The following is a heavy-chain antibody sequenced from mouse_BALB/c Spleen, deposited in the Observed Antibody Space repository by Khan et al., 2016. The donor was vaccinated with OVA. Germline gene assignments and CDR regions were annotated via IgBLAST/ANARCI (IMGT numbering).Heavy chain of an antibody. CDR3: ARHRFGYFDV. V-gene: IGHV2-6-2*01. CDR2: IWSAGST. Sequence: QVQLKESGPDLVAPSQSLSITCTVSGFSLTNFGVHWVRQPPGKGLEWLVVIWSAGSTTYNSALKSRLSISKDNSKSQVFLKMNSLQTDDTAMYYCARHRFGYFDVWGAGTTVTVSS. J-gene: IGHJ1*01. CDR1: GFSLTNFG.